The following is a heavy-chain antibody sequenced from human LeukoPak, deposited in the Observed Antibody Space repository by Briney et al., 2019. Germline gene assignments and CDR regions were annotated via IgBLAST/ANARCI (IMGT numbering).Heavy chain of an antibody. Sequence: GGSLILSCAASGFTFDYYAMHWVRQAPGKGLEWVSGISWNSGGIGYADSVKGRFTISRDNAKNSLYLQMNSLRTEDTALYYCAKGVDSSTWYAFDPWGQGTLVTVSS. V-gene: IGHV3-9*01. CDR1: GFTFDYYA. CDR3: AKGVDSSTWYAFDP. J-gene: IGHJ5*02. CDR2: ISWNSGGI. D-gene: IGHD6-13*01.